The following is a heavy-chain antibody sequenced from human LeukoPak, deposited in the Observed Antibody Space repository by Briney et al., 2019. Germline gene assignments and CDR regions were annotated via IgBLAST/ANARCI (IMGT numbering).Heavy chain of an antibody. CDR3: ARNRYYYGSGNYGVPNWFDP. D-gene: IGHD3-10*01. CDR1: GGSISSNSYY. Sequence: PSETLSLTCTVSGGSISSNSYYWGWIRQPPGKGLEWIGSIYYSGSTYYNPSLKSRVTISVDTSKNQFSLKLRSVTAADTAVYSCARNRYYYGSGNYGVPNWFDPWGQGTLVTVSS. J-gene: IGHJ5*02. V-gene: IGHV4-39*01. CDR2: IYYSGST.